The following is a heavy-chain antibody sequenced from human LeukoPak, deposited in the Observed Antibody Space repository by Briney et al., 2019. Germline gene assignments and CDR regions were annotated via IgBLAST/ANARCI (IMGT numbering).Heavy chain of an antibody. CDR2: IWYDGSNK. J-gene: IGHJ4*02. V-gene: IGHV3-33*01. CDR1: GFTFSSHG. D-gene: IGHD6-19*01. CDR3: ARDLYVAVAGTFDY. Sequence: PGGSLRLSCAASGFTFSSHGMHWVRQAPGKGLEWVAVIWYDGSNKYYADSVKGRFTISRDNSKNTLYLQMNSLRAEDTAVYYCARDLYVAVAGTFDYWGQGTLVTVSS.